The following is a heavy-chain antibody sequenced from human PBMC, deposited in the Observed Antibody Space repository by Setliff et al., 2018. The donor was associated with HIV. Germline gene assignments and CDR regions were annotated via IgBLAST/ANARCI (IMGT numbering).Heavy chain of an antibody. V-gene: IGHV3-7*03. CDR1: GFTFRSHW. J-gene: IGHJ3*01. Sequence: GGSLRLSCAASGFTFRSHWMSWVRQAPGKGLEWVANIKQGGTENYSVDSVKGRFTISRDDAKNSLFLQMNSLRAEDTAMYYCARVLYISGWYGDAFDFWGRGTMVTVSS. CDR2: IKQGGTEN. CDR3: ARVLYISGWYGDAFDF. D-gene: IGHD6-19*01.